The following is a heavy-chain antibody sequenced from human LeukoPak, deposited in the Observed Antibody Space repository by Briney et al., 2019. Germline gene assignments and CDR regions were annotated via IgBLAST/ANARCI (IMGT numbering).Heavy chain of an antibody. J-gene: IGHJ5*02. V-gene: IGHV4-34*01. CDR2: INHSGST. CDR3: ARADDYVRFDP. CDR1: GGSFSGYY. D-gene: IGHD4-17*01. Sequence: PSETLSLTCAVYGGSFSGYYWSWIRQPPGKGLEWIGEINHSGSTNYNPSLKSRVTISVDTSKNQFSLKLSPVTAADTAVYYCARADDYVRFDPWGQGTLVTVSS.